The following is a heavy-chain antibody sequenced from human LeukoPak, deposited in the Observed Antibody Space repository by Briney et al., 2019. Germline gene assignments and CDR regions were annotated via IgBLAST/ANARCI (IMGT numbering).Heavy chain of an antibody. V-gene: IGHV3-15*01. Sequence: PGGSRTLSCAASGLAFGNSWMAWVRQAPGKGLAWVSRILSKTSGGTTDYAASVKGRFTISRDDSKSTLYLQMNSLKTEDTAVYYCTTYRYDYGSTGYSYFDYWGQGTLVTVSS. J-gene: IGHJ4*02. CDR1: GLAFGNSW. CDR3: TTYRYDYGSTGYSYFDY. CDR2: ILSKTSGGTT. D-gene: IGHD3-22*01.